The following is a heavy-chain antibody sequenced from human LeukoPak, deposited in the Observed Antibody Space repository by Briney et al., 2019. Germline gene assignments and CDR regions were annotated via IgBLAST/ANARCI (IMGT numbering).Heavy chain of an antibody. D-gene: IGHD3-3*02. V-gene: IGHV4-59*01. CDR3: ARILEGSGAAFDI. Sequence: SETLSLSCIVSGGSMNNYYWSWIRQPPGKGLEWIAYIHYTGITNYNPFLKSRVTISLDTSKSQFSLKLNSVTAADTAFYYCARILEGSGAAFDIWGQGTMVTVSS. CDR1: GGSMNNYY. CDR2: IHYTGIT. J-gene: IGHJ3*02.